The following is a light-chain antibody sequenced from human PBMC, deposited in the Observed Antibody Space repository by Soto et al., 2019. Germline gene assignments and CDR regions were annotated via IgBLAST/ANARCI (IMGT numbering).Light chain of an antibody. Sequence: EIVLTQSPGTLSLSPGERATLSCRASQSVSSSYLAWYQQKPGQAPRLLIYGASSRATGIPDRFSGSGSGTDFTLTISRLEPEDFAVYYCQQCNNWPWTFGQGTKVEIK. CDR3: QQCNNWPWT. CDR1: QSVSSSY. CDR2: GAS. J-gene: IGKJ1*01. V-gene: IGKV3-20*01.